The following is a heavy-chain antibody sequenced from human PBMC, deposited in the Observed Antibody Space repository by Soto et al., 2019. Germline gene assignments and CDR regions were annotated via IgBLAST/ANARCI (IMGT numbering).Heavy chain of an antibody. CDR2: IHSSGIT. D-gene: IGHD6-13*01. V-gene: IGHV4-4*02. CDR3: AGQWSAGYGAFDP. Sequence: QVQLQESGPGLVKPSGTLSLTCAVSGGSVNNDKWWSWVRQPPGKGLEWIGEIHSSGITNYNPSLKSLASIFVDKFKIQFSVKLTSVTAVDTAVYFCAGQWSAGYGAFDPWGQGTLVTVSS. J-gene: IGHJ5*02. CDR1: GGSVNNDKW.